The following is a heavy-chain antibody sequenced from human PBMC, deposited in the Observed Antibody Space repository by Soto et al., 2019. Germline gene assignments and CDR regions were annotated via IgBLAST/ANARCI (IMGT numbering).Heavy chain of an antibody. D-gene: IGHD3-10*01. CDR1: GGSISSSSYY. Sequence: QLQLQESGPGLVKPSETLSLTCTVSGGSISSSSYYWGWIRQPPGKGLEWIGSIYYSGSTYYNPSLKSRVTISVDTSKNQFSLKLSSVTAADTAVYYCARHHIWFGDPRENWFDPWGQGTLVTVSS. V-gene: IGHV4-39*01. J-gene: IGHJ5*02. CDR2: IYYSGST. CDR3: ARHHIWFGDPRENWFDP.